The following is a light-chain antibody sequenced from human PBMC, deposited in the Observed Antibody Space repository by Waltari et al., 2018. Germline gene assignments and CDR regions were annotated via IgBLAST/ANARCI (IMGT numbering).Light chain of an antibody. V-gene: IGLV2-23*02. CDR1: SADIGKFDL. Sequence: QTALTQPPSVSGSPGQSITISCSGSSADIGKFDLVAWYRQFPVRSPQLIFYAVNRRHSWVSKRYCGSKVGNTAFLTISGIQVDDEAVYYCCSYAGDHPLYFVAYLFGTGTDVTV. J-gene: IGLJ1*01. CDR2: AVN. CDR3: CSYAGDHPLYFVAYL.